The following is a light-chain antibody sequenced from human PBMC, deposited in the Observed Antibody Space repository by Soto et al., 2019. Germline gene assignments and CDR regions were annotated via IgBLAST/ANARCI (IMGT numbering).Light chain of an antibody. CDR2: GAS. V-gene: IGKV3-15*01. CDR3: QQYNNWPLFT. Sequence: EIVMTQYPATLSASPGERATLSCRASQSVSSNLAWYQQKPGQAPRLLIYGASTRATGIPARFSGSGSGTEFSLTISSLQSEDFAVYYCQQYNNWPLFTFGQGTKLEIK. J-gene: IGKJ2*01. CDR1: QSVSSN.